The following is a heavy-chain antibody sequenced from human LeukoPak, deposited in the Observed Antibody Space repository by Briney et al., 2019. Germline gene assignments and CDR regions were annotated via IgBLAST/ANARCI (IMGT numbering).Heavy chain of an antibody. CDR1: GFTFSSYG. J-gene: IGHJ4*02. CDR3: AKPGGYCSCTSCLYYFDY. CDR2: IRYDGSNK. V-gene: IGHV3-30*02. Sequence: GGSLRLSCAASGFTFSSYGMHWVRQPPGKGLEWVAFIRYDGSNKYYADSVKGRFTISRDNSKNTLYLQMNSLRAEDTAVYYCAKPGGYCSCTSCLYYFDYWGQGTLVTVSS. D-gene: IGHD2-2*01.